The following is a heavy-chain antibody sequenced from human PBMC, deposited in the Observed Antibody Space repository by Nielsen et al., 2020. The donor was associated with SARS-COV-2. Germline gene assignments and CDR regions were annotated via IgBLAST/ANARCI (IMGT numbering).Heavy chain of an antibody. V-gene: IGHV3-21*01. Sequence: GESLKISCAASGFTFSSYSMNWVRQAPGKGLEWVSSISSSSSYIYYADSVKGRFTISRDNAKNSLYLQMNSLRAEDTAVYYCARAVVPRYYLDYWGQGTLVSVSS. CDR3: ARAVVPRYYLDY. CDR2: ISSSSSYI. D-gene: IGHD2-21*01. CDR1: GFTFSSYS. J-gene: IGHJ4*02.